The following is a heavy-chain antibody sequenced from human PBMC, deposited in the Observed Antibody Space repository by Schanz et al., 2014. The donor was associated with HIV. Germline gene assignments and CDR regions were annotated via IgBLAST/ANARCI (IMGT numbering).Heavy chain of an antibody. CDR3: ARMSPSSTSYGDAFDI. J-gene: IGHJ3*02. V-gene: IGHV1-8*01. D-gene: IGHD2-2*01. CDR2: MNPNSGYT. CDR1: GYSFTSYD. Sequence: QVQLVQSGAEAKKPGASVMLSCKASGYSFTSYDINWVRQATGLGLEWMGWMNPNSGYTGYAQKFQGRVTMTRHTPTSTAYMELSSLRSDDTAVYYCARMSPSSTSYGDAFDIWGPGTMVTVSS.